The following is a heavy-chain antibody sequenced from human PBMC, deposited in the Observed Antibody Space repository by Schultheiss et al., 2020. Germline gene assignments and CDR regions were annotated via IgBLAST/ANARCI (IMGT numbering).Heavy chain of an antibody. Sequence: GGSLRLSCAASGFTFSSYAMSWVRQAPGKGLEWVSAISGSGGSTYYADSVKGRFTISRDNSKNTLYLQMNSLRAEDTAVYYCASDHYYDSSGFNWYFDLWGRGTLVTVSS. CDR2: ISGSGGST. CDR1: GFTFSSYA. D-gene: IGHD3-22*01. V-gene: IGHV3-23*01. CDR3: ASDHYYDSSGFNWYFDL. J-gene: IGHJ2*01.